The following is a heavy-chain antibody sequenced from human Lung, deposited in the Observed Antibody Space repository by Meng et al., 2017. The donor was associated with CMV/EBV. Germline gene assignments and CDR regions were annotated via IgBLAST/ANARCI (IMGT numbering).Heavy chain of an antibody. CDR3: ARVWGGDNWLDP. Sequence: VSRGSISSSSHYWGWVCQAPGKGLGWIGSMLYGGSTFYNPSLKSRVSISIDVSKNQFSLSLSSVTAADTAVYYCARVWGGDNWLDPWGQGILVTVSS. J-gene: IGHJ5*02. CDR2: MLYGGST. CDR1: RGSISSSSHY. V-gene: IGHV4-39*07. D-gene: IGHD3-16*01.